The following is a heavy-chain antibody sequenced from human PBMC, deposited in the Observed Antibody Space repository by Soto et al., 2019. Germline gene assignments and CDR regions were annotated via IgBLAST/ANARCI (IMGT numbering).Heavy chain of an antibody. D-gene: IGHD3-10*01. CDR2: IYYSGST. J-gene: IGHJ6*02. V-gene: IGHV4-39*01. Sequence: ASETRSLTGTVSGGSISSSIYYWGWIRQPPGKGLEWIGSIYYSGSTYYNPSLKSRVTISVDTSKNQFSLKLSSVTAADTAVYYCARLLIYYYGMDVWGQGTTVTVSS. CDR3: ARLLIYYYGMDV. CDR1: GGSISSSIYY.